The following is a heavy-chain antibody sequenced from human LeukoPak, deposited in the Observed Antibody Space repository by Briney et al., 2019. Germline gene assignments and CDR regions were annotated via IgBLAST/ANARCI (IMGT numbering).Heavy chain of an antibody. CDR2: INHSGST. CDR3: ARRRAVTASFDY. Sequence: SETLSLTCAVYGGSFSGYYWSWIRQPPGRGLEWIGEINHSGSTNYNPSLKSRVTISVDTSKNQFSLKLSSVTAADTAVYYFARRRAVTASFDYWGQATLVTVSS. V-gene: IGHV4-34*01. J-gene: IGHJ4*02. D-gene: IGHD2-21*02. CDR1: GGSFSGYY.